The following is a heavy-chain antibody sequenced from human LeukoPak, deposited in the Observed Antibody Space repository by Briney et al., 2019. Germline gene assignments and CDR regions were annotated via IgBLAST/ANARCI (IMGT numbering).Heavy chain of an antibody. CDR2: FDPEDGET. D-gene: IGHD6-19*01. J-gene: IGHJ3*02. Sequence: ASVKVSCKVSGYTLTELSMHWVRQAPGKGLEWMGGFDPEDGETIYAQKFQGRVAMTGDTSTDTAYMELSSLRSEDTAVYYCATWVQQWLVDDAFDIWAKGQWSPSLQ. CDR3: ATWVQQWLVDDAFDI. V-gene: IGHV1-24*01. CDR1: GYTLTELS.